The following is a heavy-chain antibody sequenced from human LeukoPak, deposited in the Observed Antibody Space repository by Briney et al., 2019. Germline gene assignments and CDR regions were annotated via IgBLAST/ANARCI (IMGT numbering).Heavy chain of an antibody. Sequence: PGGSLRLSCAASGFTFSSYAMSWVRQAPGKGLEWVSAISGSGGSTYYADSVKGRFTISRDNSKNTLYLQMNSLRAEDTAVYYCAKDLAGIHDYSNYDSYYFDYWGQGTLVTVSS. D-gene: IGHD4-11*01. V-gene: IGHV3-23*01. CDR2: ISGSGGST. J-gene: IGHJ4*02. CDR3: AKDLAGIHDYSNYDSYYFDY. CDR1: GFTFSSYA.